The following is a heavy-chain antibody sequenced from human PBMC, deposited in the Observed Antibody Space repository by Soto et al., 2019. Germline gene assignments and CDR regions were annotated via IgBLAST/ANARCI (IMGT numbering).Heavy chain of an antibody. CDR3: ARGARVVVVVAATSYYYYGMDV. J-gene: IGHJ6*02. CDR1: GGSISSGGYY. Sequence: KPSETLSLTCTVSGGSISSGGYYWSWIRQHPGKGLEWIGYIYYSGSTYYNPSLKSRVTISVDTSKNQFSLKLSSVTAADTAVYYCARGARVVVVVAATSYYYYGMDVWGQGTTVTVSS. CDR2: IYYSGST. V-gene: IGHV4-31*03. D-gene: IGHD2-15*01.